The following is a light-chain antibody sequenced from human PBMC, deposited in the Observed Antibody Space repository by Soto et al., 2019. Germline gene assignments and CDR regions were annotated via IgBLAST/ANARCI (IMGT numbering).Light chain of an antibody. V-gene: IGKV1-12*01. J-gene: IGKJ5*01. Sequence: DIQMTQSPSSVSASVGDRFTITCRASQRLNYLAWYHQKPGKAPKLLIYEATNLQSGVPPRFRGSGSGTDFTLTISSLQPEDFATYFCQQANSFPITFGQGTRLEIK. CDR1: QRLNY. CDR3: QQANSFPIT. CDR2: EAT.